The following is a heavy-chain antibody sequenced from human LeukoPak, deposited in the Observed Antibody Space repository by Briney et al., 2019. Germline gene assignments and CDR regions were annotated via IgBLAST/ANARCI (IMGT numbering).Heavy chain of an antibody. J-gene: IGHJ4*02. CDR1: GGSFSGYY. CDR3: ARGGSGSYYTWVGYFDY. Sequence: SETLSLTCAVYGGSFSGYYWSWIRQPPGKGLEWIGEINHSGSTNYNPSLKSRVTISVDTSKNQFSLKLSSVTAADTAVYYCARGGSGSYYTWVGYFDYWGQGTLVTVSS. V-gene: IGHV4-34*01. D-gene: IGHD3-10*01. CDR2: INHSGST.